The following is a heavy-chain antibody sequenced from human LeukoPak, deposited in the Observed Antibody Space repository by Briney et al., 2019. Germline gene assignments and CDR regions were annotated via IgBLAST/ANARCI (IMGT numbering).Heavy chain of an antibody. CDR3: AREDGTKWELPSGAFDI. CDR1: GGSISSYY. CDR2: ICYSGST. J-gene: IGHJ3*02. Sequence: SETLSLTCTVSGGSISSYYWSWIRQPPGKGLEWIGYICYSGSTNYNPSLKSRVTISVDTSKNQFSLKLSSVTAADTAVYYCAREDGTKWELPSGAFDIWGQGTMVTVSS. V-gene: IGHV4-59*01. D-gene: IGHD1-26*01.